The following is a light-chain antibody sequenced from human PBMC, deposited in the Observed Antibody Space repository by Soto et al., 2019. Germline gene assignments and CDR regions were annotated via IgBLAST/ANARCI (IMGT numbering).Light chain of an antibody. CDR1: QTVLYSSTNKNY. J-gene: IGKJ4*01. Sequence: DIVMTQSPDSLAVSLGERATINCKSSQTVLYSSTNKNYLAWYQQKPGQPPKLLIYWASTRESGVPDRFSGSGSGTDFALTISSLQAEDVAVYYCQQYYSTPLTFGGGPKVEIK. CDR2: WAS. CDR3: QQYYSTPLT. V-gene: IGKV4-1*01.